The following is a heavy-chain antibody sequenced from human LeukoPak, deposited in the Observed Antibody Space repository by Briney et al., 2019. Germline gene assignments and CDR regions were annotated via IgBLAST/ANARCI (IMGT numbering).Heavy chain of an antibody. J-gene: IGHJ6*04. CDR3: ARDQGTSYYGMDV. D-gene: IGHD2-2*01. CDR2: IKQDGSEK. Sequence: GGSLRLSCAASGFTFSSYWMSWVRQAPGKGREWVANIKQDGSEKYYVDSVKGRFTISRDNAKNSLYLQMNSLRAEDTAVYYCARDQGTSYYGMDVWGKGTTVTVSS. V-gene: IGHV3-7*03. CDR1: GFTFSSYW.